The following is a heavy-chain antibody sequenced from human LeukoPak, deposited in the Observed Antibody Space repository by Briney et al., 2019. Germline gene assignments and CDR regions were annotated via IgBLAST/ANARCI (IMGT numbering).Heavy chain of an antibody. V-gene: IGHV4-34*01. CDR1: GGSFSGYY. Sequence: PSETLSLTCAVYGGSFSGYYWSWIRQPPGKGLEWIGEINHSGSTNYNPSLKSRVTISVDTSKNHFSLKLSSVTAADTAVYCCARGPYGAWFDPWGQGTLVTVSS. CDR3: ARGPYGAWFDP. J-gene: IGHJ5*02. D-gene: IGHD4-17*01. CDR2: INHSGST.